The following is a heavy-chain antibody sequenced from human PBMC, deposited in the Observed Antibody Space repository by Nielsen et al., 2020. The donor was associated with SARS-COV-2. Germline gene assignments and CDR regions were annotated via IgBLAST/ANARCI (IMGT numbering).Heavy chain of an antibody. D-gene: IGHD6-19*01. CDR2: IIPIFGTA. Sequence: SVKVSCKASGGTFISYAISWVRQAPGQGLEWMGGIIPIFGTANYAQKFQGRVTITADESTSTAYMELSSLRSEDTAVYYCAREAVADENWFDPWGQGTLVTVSS. V-gene: IGHV1-69*13. J-gene: IGHJ5*02. CDR3: AREAVADENWFDP. CDR1: GGTFISYA.